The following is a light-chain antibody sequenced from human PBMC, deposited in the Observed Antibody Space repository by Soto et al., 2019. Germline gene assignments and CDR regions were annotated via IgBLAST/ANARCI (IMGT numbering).Light chain of an antibody. CDR3: QQYNDNWT. CDR1: QSVSRW. J-gene: IGKJ1*01. Sequence: DLPMTQSPSTLSASVGDRVTITCRASQSVSRWLAWYQQKPGKAPKLLIYKASTLESGVPSRSSGSGSGTEFTLAISRLQPDDSATYYCQQYNDNWTFGQGTKVEIK. CDR2: KAS. V-gene: IGKV1-5*03.